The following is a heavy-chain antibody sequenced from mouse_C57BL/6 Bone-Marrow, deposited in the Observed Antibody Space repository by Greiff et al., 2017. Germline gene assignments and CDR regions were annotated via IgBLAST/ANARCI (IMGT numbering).Heavy chain of an antibody. Sequence: QVQLQQSGAELVKPGASVKISCKASGYTFTDYYLNWVKQRPGQGLEWIGKIGPGSGSTNYNATFKGKATLTADKSSSTAYMKIRSLTAADSAVYVGARYNEYDVPYWGQGTLVTVSA. D-gene: IGHD2-4*01. CDR3: ARYNEYDVPY. CDR2: IGPGSGST. CDR1: GYTFTDYY. V-gene: IGHV1-77*01. J-gene: IGHJ3*01.